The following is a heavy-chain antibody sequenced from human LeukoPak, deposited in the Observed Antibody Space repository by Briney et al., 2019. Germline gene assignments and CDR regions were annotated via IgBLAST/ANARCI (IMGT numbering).Heavy chain of an antibody. Sequence: PGGSLRLSCAASGFTFSSYAMSWVRQAPGKGLEWVSGISGSGGSTYYADSVKGRFTISRDNSKNTLYLQRNRLRVEDTAVYYCAKGGNYDILTGYCDYWGQGTLVSVSS. J-gene: IGHJ4*02. D-gene: IGHD3-9*01. CDR2: ISGSGGST. V-gene: IGHV3-23*01. CDR3: AKGGNYDILTGYCDY. CDR1: GFTFSSYA.